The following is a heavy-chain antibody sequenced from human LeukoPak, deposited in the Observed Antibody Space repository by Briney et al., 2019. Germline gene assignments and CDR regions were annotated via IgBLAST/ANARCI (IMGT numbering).Heavy chain of an antibody. V-gene: IGHV1-2*02. CDR1: GYTFLAYY. CDR2: VNPASGGT. CDR3: AGQKDPRPIDY. J-gene: IGHJ4*02. Sequence: SVKVSCKASGYTFLAYYMHWVRQAPGQGLEWMGWVNPASGGTNYAQKFQGRVTMTRDTSIATAYMELNELTSDDTAVYYCAGQKDPRPIDYWGQGTLVTVSS.